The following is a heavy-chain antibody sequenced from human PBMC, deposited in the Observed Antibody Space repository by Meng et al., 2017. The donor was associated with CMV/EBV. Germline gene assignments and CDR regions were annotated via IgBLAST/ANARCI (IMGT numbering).Heavy chain of an antibody. Sequence: GESLKISCAASGFTFSSYWMSWVRQAPGKGLEWVANIKQDGSGKYYVDSVKGRFTISRDNAKNSLYLQMNSLRAEDTAVYYCARDGTIAAAGHSYYYGMDVWGQGTTVTVSS. J-gene: IGHJ6*02. CDR3: ARDGTIAAAGHSYYYGMDV. CDR2: IKQDGSGK. CDR1: GFTFSSYW. D-gene: IGHD6-13*01. V-gene: IGHV3-7*01.